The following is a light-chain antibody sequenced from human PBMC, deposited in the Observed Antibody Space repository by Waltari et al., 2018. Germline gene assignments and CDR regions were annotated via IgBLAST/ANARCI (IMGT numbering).Light chain of an antibody. V-gene: IGLV2-8*01. CDR2: EVS. CDR1: SSDVGGYNY. CDR3: SSYAGSNNFVV. J-gene: IGLJ2*01. Sequence: QSALTQPPSASGSPGQSVTISCTGTSSDVGGYNYVSWYQQHPGKAPKLMIYEVSKRSSGVPDRFSGSKSGNTASLTVSGLQADDEADYYCSSYAGSNNFVVFGGGTKLTVL.